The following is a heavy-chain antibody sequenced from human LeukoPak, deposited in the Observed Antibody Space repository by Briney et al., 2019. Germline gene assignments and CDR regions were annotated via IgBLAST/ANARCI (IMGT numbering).Heavy chain of an antibody. Sequence: PGGSLRLSCAASGFTFSSYWMSWVRQAPGKGLEWVANIKGDGSDNHYVDSVRGRFTISRDNAKNSLYLQMNSLRAEDTAVYYCASGRRIAAAGLYYFDYWGQGTLVTVSS. J-gene: IGHJ4*02. CDR1: GFTFSSYW. CDR2: IKGDGSDN. CDR3: ASGRRIAAAGLYYFDY. D-gene: IGHD6-13*01. V-gene: IGHV3-7*02.